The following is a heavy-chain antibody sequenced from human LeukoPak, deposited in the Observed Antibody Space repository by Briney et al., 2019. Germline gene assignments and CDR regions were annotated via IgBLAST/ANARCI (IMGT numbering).Heavy chain of an antibody. V-gene: IGHV4-61*02. J-gene: IGHJ5*02. D-gene: IGHD6-19*01. CDR3: ARGLQWLENWFDP. CDR2: IYTSGST. Sequence: PSKTLSLTCTVSGGSISSGSYYWSWIRQPAGKGLEWIGRIYTSGSTNYNPSLKSRVTISVDTSKNQFSLKLSSVTAADTAVYYCARGLQWLENWFDPWGQGTLVTVSS. CDR1: GGSISSGSYY.